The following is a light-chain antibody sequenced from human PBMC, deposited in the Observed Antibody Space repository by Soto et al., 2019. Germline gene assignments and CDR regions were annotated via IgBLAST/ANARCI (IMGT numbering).Light chain of an antibody. CDR1: SSDIGSHT. CDR2: ADH. V-gene: IGLV1-44*01. CDR3: AAWDDSRNWV. J-gene: IGLJ3*02. Sequence: QTVVTQPPSASGTPGQRVTISCSGGSSDIGSHTVNWYQQLPGTAPKLLIYADHQRPSGVPDRFSGSKSGTSASLAISGLQSEDEAHYYCAAWDDSRNWVFGGGTKLTVL.